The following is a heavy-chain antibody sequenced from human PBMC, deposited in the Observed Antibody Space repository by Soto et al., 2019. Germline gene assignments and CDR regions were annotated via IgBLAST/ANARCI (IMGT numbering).Heavy chain of an antibody. CDR3: ARTAAAGKYYNGMDV. J-gene: IGHJ6*02. Sequence: GESLKISCKGSRYSFTSYWIGWVRQMPGKGLECMGIIYPGDSDTRYSPSFQGQVTISADKSISTAYLQWSSLKASDTAMYYCARTAAAGKYYNGMDVWGQGTTVTVSS. D-gene: IGHD6-13*01. CDR2: IYPGDSDT. CDR1: RYSFTSYW. V-gene: IGHV5-51*01.